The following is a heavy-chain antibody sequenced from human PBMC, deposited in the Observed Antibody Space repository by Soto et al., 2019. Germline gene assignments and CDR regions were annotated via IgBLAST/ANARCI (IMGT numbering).Heavy chain of an antibody. CDR3: ARHMRQQLERDDAFDI. D-gene: IGHD6-13*01. Sequence: SETLSLTCTVSGGSISSYYWSWIRQPAGKGLEWIGRIYTSGSTYYNPSLKSRVTISVDTSKNQFSLKLSSVTAADTAVYYCARHMRQQLERDDAFDIWGQGTMVTVSS. CDR2: IYTSGST. J-gene: IGHJ3*02. CDR1: GGSISSYY. V-gene: IGHV4-4*07.